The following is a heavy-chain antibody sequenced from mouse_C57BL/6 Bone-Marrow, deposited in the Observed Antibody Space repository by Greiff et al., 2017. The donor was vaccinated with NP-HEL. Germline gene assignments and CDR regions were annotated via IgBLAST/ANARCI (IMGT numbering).Heavy chain of an antibody. CDR1: GFTFSSYA. Sequence: EVKLMESGEGLVKPGGSLKLSCAASGFTFSSYAMSWVRQTPEKRLEWVAYISSGGDYIYYADTVKGRFTISRDNARNTLYLQMSSLKSEDAAMYYCMDGSSYYAMDYWGQGTSVTVSS. J-gene: IGHJ4*01. V-gene: IGHV5-9-1*02. CDR3: MDGSSYYAMDY. D-gene: IGHD1-1*01. CDR2: ISSGGDYI.